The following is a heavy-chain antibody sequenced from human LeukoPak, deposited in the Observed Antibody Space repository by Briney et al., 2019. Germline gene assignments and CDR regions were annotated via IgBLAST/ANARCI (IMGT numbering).Heavy chain of an antibody. CDR3: ARGDRPWEFQHRGGKFAG. Sequence: PSETLSLTCTVSGYSISTAYYWGWIRQSPGKGLEWIGTISHSGSPYYNPSLQSRVTISLDTSKNHFSLRLTSVTAADTAVYYCARGDRPWEFQHRGGKFAGWGQGTLVTVSS. J-gene: IGHJ4*02. CDR2: ISHSGSP. V-gene: IGHV4-38-2*02. CDR1: GYSISTAYY. D-gene: IGHD1-26*01.